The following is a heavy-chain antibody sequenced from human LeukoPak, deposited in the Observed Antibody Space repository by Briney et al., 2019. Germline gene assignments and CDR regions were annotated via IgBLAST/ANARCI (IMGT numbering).Heavy chain of an antibody. Sequence: PGGSLRLSCAASGFTFSSYWMSWVRQALGKGLEWVANIKQDGSEKYYVDSVKGRFTISRDNAKNSLYLQMNSLRAEDTALYYCVREHGEDGYTSGYWGQGTLVTVSS. CDR3: VREHGEDGYTSGY. CDR1: GFTFSSYW. J-gene: IGHJ4*02. CDR2: IKQDGSEK. D-gene: IGHD5-24*01. V-gene: IGHV3-7*01.